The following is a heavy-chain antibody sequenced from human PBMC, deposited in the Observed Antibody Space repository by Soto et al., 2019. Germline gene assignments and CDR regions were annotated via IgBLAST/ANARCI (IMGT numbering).Heavy chain of an antibody. Sequence: SETLSLTCTVSGGYINSYYWNWIRQAPGKGLEWIGDIYYSGSTKYNPSLKSRVTISVDTSKKQFSLKLSSVTTADTAVYYCARGAVTTWLDPRGQGTLVTVSS. CDR2: IYYSGST. CDR3: ARGAVTTWLDP. J-gene: IGHJ5*02. D-gene: IGHD4-17*01. CDR1: GGYINSYY. V-gene: IGHV4-59*01.